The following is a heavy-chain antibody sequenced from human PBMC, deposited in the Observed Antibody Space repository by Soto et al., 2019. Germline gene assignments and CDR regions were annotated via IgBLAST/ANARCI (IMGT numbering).Heavy chain of an antibody. V-gene: IGHV4-34*01. Sequence: SETLSLTCAVYGGSFSGHYWSWVRQSPGKGLEWIGEINNSGTTNYNSSLKSRVSIELDTSKKQFSLRLASVTVADTAVYFCATATVSGFWFDSWGQGTLVTAPQ. J-gene: IGHJ5*01. CDR3: ATATVSGFWFDS. CDR1: GGSFSGHY. D-gene: IGHD4-4*01. CDR2: INNSGTT.